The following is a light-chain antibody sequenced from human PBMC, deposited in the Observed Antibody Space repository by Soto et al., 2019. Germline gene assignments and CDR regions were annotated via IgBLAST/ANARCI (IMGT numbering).Light chain of an antibody. CDR2: TAS. CDR3: QQTYNNPLT. CDR1: QTITNY. J-gene: IGKJ4*01. V-gene: IGKV1-39*01. Sequence: DILLTQSPSSLSASVGDRVTITCRASQTITNYLHWYQQRSGKAPKLLISTASSLQSGVPSRFSGGGSATDFTLTISSLQPEDFATSYCQQTYNNPLTFGGGTRV.